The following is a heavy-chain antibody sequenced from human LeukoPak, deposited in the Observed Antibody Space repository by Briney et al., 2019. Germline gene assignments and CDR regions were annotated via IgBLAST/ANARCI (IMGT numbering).Heavy chain of an antibody. CDR1: GFTFSSSA. D-gene: IGHD2-15*01. J-gene: IGHJ4*02. V-gene: IGHV3-21*01. CDR3: ARVVYCSGGSCYGLDY. CDR2: ISSSSSSI. Sequence: GGSLRLSCAASGFTFSSSAMDWVRQAPGKGLEWVSSISSSSSSIYYAGSLKGRFTISRDNAKNSLYLQMNSLRAEDTAVYYCARVVYCSGGSCYGLDYWGQGTLVTVSS.